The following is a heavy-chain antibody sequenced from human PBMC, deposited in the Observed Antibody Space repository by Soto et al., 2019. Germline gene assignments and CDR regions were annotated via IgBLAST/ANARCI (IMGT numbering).Heavy chain of an antibody. CDR1: GGSISSGGYS. Sequence: SETLSLTCAVSGGSISSGGYSCSWIRQPPGKGLEWIGYIYHSGSTYYNPSLKSRVTISVDRSKNQFSLKLSSVTAADTAVYYCARAGAATLSDFWGQGTLVTVSS. J-gene: IGHJ4*02. CDR2: IYHSGST. CDR3: ARAGAATLSDF. V-gene: IGHV4-30-2*01. D-gene: IGHD2-15*01.